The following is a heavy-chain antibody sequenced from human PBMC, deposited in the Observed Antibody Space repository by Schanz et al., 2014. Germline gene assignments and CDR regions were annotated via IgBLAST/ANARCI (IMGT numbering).Heavy chain of an antibody. CDR3: VRDAGWAFGNYPGMDV. CDR1: GYTFNNHG. CDR2: ISVYHGHT. J-gene: IGHJ6*02. V-gene: IGHV1-18*01. D-gene: IGHD3-10*01. Sequence: QVQLVQSGGEVKKPGASATVSCKASGYTFNNHGISWVRQAPGQGLEWMGWISVYHGHTNYAEKVHGRVTMTTDTATSTSSMDLRSLISDYTSVYYCVRDAGWAFGNYPGMDVWGQGTSVTVSS.